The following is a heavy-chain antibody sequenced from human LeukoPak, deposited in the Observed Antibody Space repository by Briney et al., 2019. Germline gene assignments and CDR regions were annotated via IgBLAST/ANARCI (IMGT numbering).Heavy chain of an antibody. J-gene: IGHJ4*02. CDR1: GFPFSSYG. Sequence: PGGSLRLSCAASGFPFSSYGMHWVRQAPGKGLEWVAFIRYEGSNKYYADSVKGRFTISRDNSKNTLYLQMNSLRAEDTAVYYCAREGLVGPTTTKEFDYWGQGTLVTVSS. V-gene: IGHV3-30*02. CDR2: IRYEGSNK. D-gene: IGHD1-1*01. CDR3: AREGLVGPTTTKEFDY.